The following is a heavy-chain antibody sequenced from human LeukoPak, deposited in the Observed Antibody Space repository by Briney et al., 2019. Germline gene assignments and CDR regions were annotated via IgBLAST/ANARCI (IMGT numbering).Heavy chain of an antibody. Sequence: PGGSLRLSCAASGFTFDDYAMHWVRHAPGKGLEWVSLISWDGGSTYYADSVKGRFTISRDNSKNSLYLQMNSLRAEDTALYYCAKIAAADYYFDYWGQGTLVTVSS. V-gene: IGHV3-43D*03. J-gene: IGHJ4*02. CDR2: ISWDGGST. CDR3: AKIAAADYYFDY. D-gene: IGHD6-13*01. CDR1: GFTFDDYA.